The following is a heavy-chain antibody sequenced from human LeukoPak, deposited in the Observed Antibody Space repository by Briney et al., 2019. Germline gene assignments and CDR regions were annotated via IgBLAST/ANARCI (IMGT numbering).Heavy chain of an antibody. V-gene: IGHV3-23*01. CDR2: ISGSGGST. D-gene: IGHD6-19*01. CDR1: GFTFSSYA. J-gene: IGHJ5*01. CDR3: AKDRVGYSSGWDDS. Sequence: GGSLRLSCAASGFTFSSYAMSWVRQAPGKGPEWVSAISGSGGSTYYADSVKGRFTISRDNSKNTLYLQMNSLRAEDTAVYYCAKDRVGYSSGWDDSWGQGTLVTVCS.